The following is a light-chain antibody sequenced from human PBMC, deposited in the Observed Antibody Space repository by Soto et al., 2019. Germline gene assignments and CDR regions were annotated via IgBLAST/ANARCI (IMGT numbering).Light chain of an antibody. CDR1: SSDVGGYNY. CDR2: DVT. CDR3: SSYSSSTTHVL. J-gene: IGLJ2*01. V-gene: IGLV2-14*01. Sequence: QSALTQPASVSGSPGQSITISCTGTSSDVGGYNYVSWYQQHPGKAPKLIIYDVTNRPSGLSYRFSASKSGSTASLTISGLQAEDEADYYRSSYSSSTTHVLFGGGTKVTVL.